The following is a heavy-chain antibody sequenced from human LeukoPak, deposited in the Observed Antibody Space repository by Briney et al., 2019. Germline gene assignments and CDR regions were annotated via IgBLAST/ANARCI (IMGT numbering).Heavy chain of an antibody. Sequence: GGSLRLSCAASGFTFDEYGMGWVRQAPGKGLEWVSSINWDGGSTAYADSVQGRFTISRDNAKNSLHLQIKSLRAEDTASYYCARDSFSGSSLDYWGRGTLVTVSS. V-gene: IGHV3-20*04. CDR1: GFTFDEYG. J-gene: IGHJ4*02. D-gene: IGHD1-26*01. CDR2: INWDGGST. CDR3: ARDSFSGSSLDY.